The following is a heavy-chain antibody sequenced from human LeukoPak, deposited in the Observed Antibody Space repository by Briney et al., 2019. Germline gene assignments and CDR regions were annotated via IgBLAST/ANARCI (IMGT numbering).Heavy chain of an antibody. V-gene: IGHV3-49*04. CDR1: GFPFWDYA. CDR2: IRSKAYSGTT. D-gene: IGHD6-13*01. CDR3: TRSRQQLALDY. J-gene: IGHJ4*02. Sequence: GSLGLSFTASGFPFWDYAMSWVRPAPGKGLEWVGFIRSKAYSGTTEYAASVKGRFTISRDDSKSIAYLQMNSLKTGDTAVYYCTRSRQQLALDYWGQGTLVTVSS.